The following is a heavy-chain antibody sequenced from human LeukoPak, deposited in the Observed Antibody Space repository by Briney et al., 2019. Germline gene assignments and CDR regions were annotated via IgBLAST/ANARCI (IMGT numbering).Heavy chain of an antibody. D-gene: IGHD3-22*01. Sequence: SETLSLTCTVSGGSISSYYWSWLRQPAGKGREGIGRIYTSGSTNYNPSLKSRVTMSVDTSKNQFSLKLSSVTAADTAVYYCAREPKDYYDSRGAFDIWGQGTMVTVSS. V-gene: IGHV4-4*07. CDR2: IYTSGST. CDR1: GGSISSYY. J-gene: IGHJ3*02. CDR3: AREPKDYYDSRGAFDI.